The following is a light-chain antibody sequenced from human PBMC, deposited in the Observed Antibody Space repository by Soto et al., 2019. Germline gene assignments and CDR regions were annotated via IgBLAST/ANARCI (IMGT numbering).Light chain of an antibody. V-gene: IGKV3-11*01. CDR1: QSVGSD. Sequence: ESVLTQSPATLSLSPGERATLSCRASQSVGSDLAWYQQKPGQAPRLLIYDVSNRAPGIPDRFSGSGSGTDFTLTISSLEPEDFAVYYCQQRSNWPRFTFGPGTKVDIK. CDR3: QQRSNWPRFT. J-gene: IGKJ3*01. CDR2: DVS.